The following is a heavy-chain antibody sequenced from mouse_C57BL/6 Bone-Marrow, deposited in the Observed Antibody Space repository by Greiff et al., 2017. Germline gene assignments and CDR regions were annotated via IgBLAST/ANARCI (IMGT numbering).Heavy chain of an antibody. CDR1: GYTFTSYW. CDR3: ARHLYYFDY. J-gene: IGHJ2*01. CDR2: IYPGSGST. V-gene: IGHV1-55*01. Sequence: QVQLQQPGAELVKPGASVKMSCKASGYTFTSYWITWVKQRPGQGPEWIGDIYPGSGSTTYNEKFKSKATLTVDTSSSTAYMQLSSLTSEDSAVYSCARHLYYFDYWGQGTTLTVSS.